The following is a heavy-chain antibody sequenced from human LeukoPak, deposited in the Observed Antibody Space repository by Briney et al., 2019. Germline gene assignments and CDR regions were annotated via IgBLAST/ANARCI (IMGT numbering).Heavy chain of an antibody. J-gene: IGHJ4*02. D-gene: IGHD6-13*01. CDR2: ISGSSTFM. CDR3: ASIAAADDYYFDY. CDR1: GFTFSSYS. Sequence: GGSLRLSCAASGFTFSSYSMNWVRQAPGKGLEWVSSISGSSTFMYYADSLKGRFTISRDNAKNSLYLQMNSLRAEDTALYYCASIAAADDYYFDYWGQGTLVTVSS. V-gene: IGHV3-21*04.